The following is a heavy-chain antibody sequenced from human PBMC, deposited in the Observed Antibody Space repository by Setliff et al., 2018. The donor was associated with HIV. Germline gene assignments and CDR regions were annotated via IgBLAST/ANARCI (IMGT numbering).Heavy chain of an antibody. V-gene: IGHV3-30*18. CDR2: ISYDGSNK. CDR1: GFTFSSYG. Sequence: PGGSLRLSCAASGFTFSSYGMHWVRQAPGKGLEWVAVISYDGSNKYYADSVKGRFTISRDNSKNTLYLQMNSLRAEDTAVYYCAKESGLDSNYKYYYYMDVWGKGTTVTVSS. D-gene: IGHD4-4*01. J-gene: IGHJ6*03. CDR3: AKESGLDSNYKYYYYMDV.